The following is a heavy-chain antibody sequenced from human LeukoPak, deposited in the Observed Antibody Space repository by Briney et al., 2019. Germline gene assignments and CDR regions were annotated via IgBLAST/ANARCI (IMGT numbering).Heavy chain of an antibody. CDR2: INHSGST. V-gene: IGHV4-61*01. Sequence: SETLSLTCTVSGGSVSNDNHCWSWIRQPPGKGLEWIGEINHSGSTNYNPSLKSRVTISVDTSKNQFSLKLSSVTAADTAVYYCASVYSSSWYFSIYYFDYWGQGTLVTVSS. CDR1: GGSVSNDNHC. CDR3: ASVYSSSWYFSIYYFDY. J-gene: IGHJ4*02. D-gene: IGHD6-13*01.